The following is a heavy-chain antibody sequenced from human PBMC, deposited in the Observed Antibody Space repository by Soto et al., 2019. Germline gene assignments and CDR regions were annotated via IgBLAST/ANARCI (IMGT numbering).Heavy chain of an antibody. Sequence: VQLEQSETEVRKPGSSVKLSCKTSGDSFNDYVISWVRQAPGQGLEWMGGIIPILNLVRYAEKFQGRVTISATDSTGTAYLEVTRLRSEDTATYYCATATESTPRGRLDVWGLGTTVSVSS. V-gene: IGHV1-69*01. CDR1: GDSFNDYV. D-gene: IGHD3-10*01. CDR2: IIPILNLV. J-gene: IGHJ6*02. CDR3: ATATESTPRGRLDV.